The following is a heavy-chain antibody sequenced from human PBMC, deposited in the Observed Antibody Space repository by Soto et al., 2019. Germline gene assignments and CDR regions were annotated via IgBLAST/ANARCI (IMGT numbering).Heavy chain of an antibody. J-gene: IGHJ4*02. D-gene: IGHD3-9*01. CDR1: GGTFSNYA. CDR2: LIPISGTT. V-gene: IGHV1-69*13. CDR3: TTDPPTYYDILSAFDY. Sequence: SVKVSCKASGGTFSNYAIAWVRQAPGQGLEWMGGLIPISGTTNYAQKFQGRVTITADESTGTAYMELRSLRSEDTAVYYCTTDPPTYYDILSAFDYWGQGTLVTVSS.